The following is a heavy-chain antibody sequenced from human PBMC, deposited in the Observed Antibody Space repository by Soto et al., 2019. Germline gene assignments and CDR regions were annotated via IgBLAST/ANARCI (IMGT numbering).Heavy chain of an antibody. V-gene: IGHV3-74*01. D-gene: IGHD2-21*01. CDR1: GLTFSSHL. J-gene: IGHJ4*02. CDR2: MESDGSST. CDR3: ERDRAEQIGDYHHLFDY. Sequence: GSSLRLSCTASGLTFSSHLMHWVRQSPGKGLVWVSRMESDGSSTNYEDSVKGRFTVSRDNAKKKLYMKMNSLRAEETAVYYCERDRAEQIGDYHHLFDYWGKGTLVPVS.